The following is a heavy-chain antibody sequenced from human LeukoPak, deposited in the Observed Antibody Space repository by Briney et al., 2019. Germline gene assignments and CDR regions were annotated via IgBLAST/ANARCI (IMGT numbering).Heavy chain of an antibody. CDR3: AYMRGLYYGIDY. V-gene: IGHV3-23*01. CDR2: ISGSGGST. J-gene: IGHJ4*02. D-gene: IGHD3-10*01. Sequence: GGSLRLSCAASGFTFSSYAMSWVRQAPGKGLEWVSAISGSGGSTYYADSVKGRFTISRDNSKNTLYLQMNSLRAEDTAVYYCAYMRGLYYGIDYWGQGTLVTVSS. CDR1: GFTFSSYA.